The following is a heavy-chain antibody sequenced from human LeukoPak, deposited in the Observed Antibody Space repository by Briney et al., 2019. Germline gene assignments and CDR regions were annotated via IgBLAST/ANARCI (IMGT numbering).Heavy chain of an antibody. CDR3: ARSVRGYSYGRDY. CDR2: INHSGST. V-gene: IGHV4-34*01. CDR1: GGSFSGYY. D-gene: IGHD5-18*01. J-gene: IGHJ4*02. Sequence: PSETLSLTCAVYGGSFSGYYLSWIRQPPGKGLEWIGEINHSGSTNYNPSLKSRVTISVDTSKNQFSLKLSSVTAADTAVYYCARSVRGYSYGRDYWGQGTLVTVSS.